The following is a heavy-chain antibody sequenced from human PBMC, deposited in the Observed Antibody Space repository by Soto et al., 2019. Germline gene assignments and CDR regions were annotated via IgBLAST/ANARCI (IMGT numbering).Heavy chain of an antibody. CDR3: ARGACPTWGSSPLDY. V-gene: IGHV3-7*04. Sequence: EVHLVESGGGLVQPGGSLRLSCAASGFTFSTYWMTWVRQAPGKGLEWVANIKQDGSEEYYVDSVKGRFTISRDNAKNSLYLQMNSRTVEDKAVYYCARGACPTWGSSPLDYWGQGTLVTVSS. D-gene: IGHD3-16*01. CDR2: IKQDGSEE. CDR1: GFTFSTYW. J-gene: IGHJ4*02.